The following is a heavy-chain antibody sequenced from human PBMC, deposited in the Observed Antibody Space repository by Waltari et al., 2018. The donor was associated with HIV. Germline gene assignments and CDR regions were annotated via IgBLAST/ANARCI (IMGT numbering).Heavy chain of an antibody. CDR2: VHTDNGNT. Sequence: QVSLVPSGADLKKPGVSATVSCKASALSLPPYGFRWVRQAPEQGLEWMGWVHTDNGNTDSAENLQGRVTMTRDSFTNTIYMELSTLKSDDSAIYFCVRDLSPMGKSGWYDSWGQGTVVTVSS. CDR1: ALSLPPYG. D-gene: IGHD6-19*01. CDR3: VRDLSPMGKSGWYDS. J-gene: IGHJ1*01. V-gene: IGHV1-18*04.